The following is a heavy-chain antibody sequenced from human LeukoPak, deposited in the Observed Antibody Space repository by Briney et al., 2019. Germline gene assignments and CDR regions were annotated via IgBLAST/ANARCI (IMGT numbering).Heavy chain of an antibody. CDR2: IYYSGST. J-gene: IGHJ4*02. CDR3: ARQKTVADFDY. CDR1: GGSISSYY. Sequence: SETLSLTCTVSGGSISSYYWSWIRQPPGKGLEWIGYIYYSGSTNYNPSLKSRVTIPVDTSKNQFSLKLSSVTAADTAVYYCARQKTVADFDYWGQGTLVTVSS. V-gene: IGHV4-59*08. D-gene: IGHD4-23*01.